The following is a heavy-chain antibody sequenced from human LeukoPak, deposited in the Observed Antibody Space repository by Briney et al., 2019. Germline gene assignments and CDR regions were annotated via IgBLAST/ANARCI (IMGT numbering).Heavy chain of an antibody. CDR3: ARGKDYDSSGYYFPLGGYYYYYMDV. J-gene: IGHJ6*03. Sequence: SETLSLTCTVSGGSISSYYWSWIRQPPGKGLEWIGYIYYSGSTNYNPSLKSRVTISVDTSKNQFSLKLSSVTAADTAVYYCARGKDYDSSGYYFPLGGYYYYYMDVWGKGTTVTVSS. CDR1: GGSISSYY. V-gene: IGHV4-59*01. CDR2: IYYSGST. D-gene: IGHD3-22*01.